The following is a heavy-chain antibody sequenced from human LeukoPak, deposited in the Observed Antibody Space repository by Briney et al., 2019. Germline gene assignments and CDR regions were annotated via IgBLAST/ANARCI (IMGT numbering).Heavy chain of an antibody. D-gene: IGHD5-18*01. J-gene: IGHJ4*02. V-gene: IGHV3-30*03. CDR1: GFDFSSNW. Sequence: GGSLRLSCAASGFDFSSNWMHWVRQAPGKGLEWVAVISYDGSNKYYADSVKGRFTISRDNSKNTLYLQMNSLRAEDTAVYYCAREGRWIQLWFDYWGQGTLVTVSS. CDR2: ISYDGSNK. CDR3: AREGRWIQLWFDY.